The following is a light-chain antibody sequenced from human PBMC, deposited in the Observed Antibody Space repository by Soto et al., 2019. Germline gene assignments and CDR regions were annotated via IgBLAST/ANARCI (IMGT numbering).Light chain of an antibody. Sequence: QSALPQPPSASGTPGQRVTISCSGSSSNIGSNTVNWYQQLPGTAPKLLIYNDNQRPSGVPDRFSGSKSGTSASLAISGLQSGDEADYACAAWDASLNGYVFGTGTKVTVL. V-gene: IGLV1-44*01. CDR2: NDN. J-gene: IGLJ1*01. CDR3: AAWDASLNGYV. CDR1: SSNIGSNT.